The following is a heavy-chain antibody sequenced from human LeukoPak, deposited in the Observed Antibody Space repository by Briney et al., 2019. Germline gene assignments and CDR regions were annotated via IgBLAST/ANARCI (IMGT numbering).Heavy chain of an antibody. J-gene: IGHJ3*02. Sequence: GGSLRLSCAASGFAFSNAWMTWVRQAAGKGLEWVGRIKRKTDGGTPDYAAPVAGRFTISRDDSKNTLYLQMESLIIEDTAVYYCTTDSDMLTGYYRGAFDIWGQGTMVTVSA. D-gene: IGHD3-9*01. CDR2: IKRKTDGGTP. CDR3: TTDSDMLTGYYRGAFDI. CDR1: GFAFSNAW. V-gene: IGHV3-15*01.